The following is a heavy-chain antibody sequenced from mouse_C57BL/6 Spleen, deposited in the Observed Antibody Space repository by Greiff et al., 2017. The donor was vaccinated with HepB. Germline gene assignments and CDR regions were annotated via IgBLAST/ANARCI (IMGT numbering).Heavy chain of an antibody. CDR2: FHPYNDDT. V-gene: IGHV1-47*01. D-gene: IGHD2-1*01. CDR3: ATGAYGNYGYAMDY. J-gene: IGHJ4*01. Sequence: ESGAELVKPGASVKMSCKASGYTFTTYPIEWMKQNHGKSLEWIGNFHPYNDDTKYNEKFKGKATLTVEKSSSTVYLELSRLTSDDSAVYYCATGAYGNYGYAMDYWGQGTSVTVSS. CDR1: GYTFTTYP.